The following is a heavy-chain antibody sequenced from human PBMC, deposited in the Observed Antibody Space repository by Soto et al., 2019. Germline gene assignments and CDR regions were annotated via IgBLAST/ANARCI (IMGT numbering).Heavy chain of an antibody. V-gene: IGHV1-46*01. CDR2: ISPSGGST. CDR3: ARVSGGNRPFDY. J-gene: IGHJ4*02. Sequence: ASVKVSCKASGYTFTSYYMHWVRQAPGQGLEWMGIISPSGGSTSYAQKFQGRVTMTRDTSTSTVYMELSSLRSEDTAVYYCARVSGGNRPFDYWGQGTLVTVSS. CDR1: GYTFTSYY. D-gene: IGHD2-15*01.